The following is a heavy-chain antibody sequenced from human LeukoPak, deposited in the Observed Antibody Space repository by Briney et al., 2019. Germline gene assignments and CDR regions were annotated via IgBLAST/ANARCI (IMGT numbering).Heavy chain of an antibody. CDR2: IYYSGST. CDR1: GGSISSSSYY. Sequence: PSETLSLTCTVSGGSISSSSYYWGWIRQPPGKGLEWIGTIYYSGSTYYNPPLKSRVTISVDTSRNQFSLKLSSVTAADTAVYYCARYVWGSYRFDYWGQGTLVTVSS. J-gene: IGHJ4*02. D-gene: IGHD3-16*02. CDR3: ARYVWGSYRFDY. V-gene: IGHV4-39*07.